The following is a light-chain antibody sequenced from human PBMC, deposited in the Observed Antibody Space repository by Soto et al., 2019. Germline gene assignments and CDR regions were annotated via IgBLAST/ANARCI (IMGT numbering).Light chain of an antibody. Sequence: DVVMTQSPLSLPVTLGQPASISCRSSQSLVHSDGNTYLNWFQQRPGQSPRRLIYKVSKRESGVPDRFSGSGAGTDFTLKISRVEAEDVGVYFCMQGTHWPPYTFGQGTKLEIK. CDR1: QSLVHSDGNTY. CDR3: MQGTHWPPYT. V-gene: IGKV2-30*02. CDR2: KVS. J-gene: IGKJ2*01.